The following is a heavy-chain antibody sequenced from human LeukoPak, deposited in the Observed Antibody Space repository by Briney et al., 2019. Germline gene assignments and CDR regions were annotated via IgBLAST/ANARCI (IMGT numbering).Heavy chain of an antibody. J-gene: IGHJ4*02. CDR1: GGTFSSYA. V-gene: IGHV1-69*05. CDR3: ARDQSGYYGDYVYLDY. CDR2: IIPIFGTA. D-gene: IGHD4-17*01. Sequence: ASVKVSCKASGGTFSSYAISWVRQAPGQGLEWMGRIIPIFGTANYAQKFQGRVTITTDESTSTAYMELSSLRSEDTAVYYCARDQSGYYGDYVYLDYWGQGTLVTVSS.